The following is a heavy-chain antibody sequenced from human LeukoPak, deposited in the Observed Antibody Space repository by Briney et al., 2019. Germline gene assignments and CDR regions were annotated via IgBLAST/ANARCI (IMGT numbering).Heavy chain of an antibody. CDR2: ISGSGGST. J-gene: IGHJ4*02. CDR3: AKDTHSYYDSSGYYRGHYFDY. D-gene: IGHD3-22*01. V-gene: IGHV3-23*01. CDR1: GFTFSSYA. Sequence: GGSLRLSCAASGFTFSSYAMSWVRQAPGKGLEWVSAISGSGGSTYYADSVKGRFTISRDNSKNTLYLQMNSLIAEDTAVYYCAKDTHSYYDSSGYYRGHYFDYWGEGTLVPVSS.